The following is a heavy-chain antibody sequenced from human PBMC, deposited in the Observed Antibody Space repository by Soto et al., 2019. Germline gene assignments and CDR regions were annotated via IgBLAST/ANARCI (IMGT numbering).Heavy chain of an antibody. V-gene: IGHV1-46*01. CDR1: GYTVSIYY. D-gene: IGHD6-19*01. CDR3: AKEIGAAGRFFGLDV. J-gene: IGHJ6*02. Sequence: QVQLLQSGAEVKKPGASVKVSCKEVGYTVSIYYVHWVRQSPGQGLEWMGVINPSGGSTSYAQKFQGRLNMTMDRSAGTMSMELTSLTTDDTGVYYCAKEIGAAGRFFGLDVCGHGPKVNVAS. CDR2: INPSGGST.